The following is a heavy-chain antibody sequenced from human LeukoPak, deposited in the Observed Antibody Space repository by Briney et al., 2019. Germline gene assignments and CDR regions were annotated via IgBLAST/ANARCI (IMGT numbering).Heavy chain of an antibody. CDR3: AIQIAVAGHY. Sequence: SSETLSLTCTVSGGYISSYYWSWIRQPPGEGLEWIGYVYYTGSTNYNPSLKSRVSISVDTSKNQFSLKLRSVSAADTAVYYCAIQIAVAGHYWGQGTLVTVSS. CDR1: GGYISSYY. V-gene: IGHV4-59*01. D-gene: IGHD6-19*01. CDR2: VYYTGST. J-gene: IGHJ4*02.